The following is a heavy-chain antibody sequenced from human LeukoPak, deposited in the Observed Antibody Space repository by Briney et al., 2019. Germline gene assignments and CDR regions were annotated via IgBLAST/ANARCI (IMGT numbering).Heavy chain of an antibody. V-gene: IGHV3-30*02. CDR3: ARYYGSGSPYREYYFDY. Sequence: GGSLRLSCEVSGFTFSYYGMHWVRQAPGKGLEWVTFIRYDGSKKYHVDSVKGRFTISRDNAKNSLYLQMNSLRAEDTAVYYCARYYGSGSPYREYYFDYWGQGTLVTVSS. J-gene: IGHJ4*02. D-gene: IGHD3-10*01. CDR2: IRYDGSKK. CDR1: GFTFSYYG.